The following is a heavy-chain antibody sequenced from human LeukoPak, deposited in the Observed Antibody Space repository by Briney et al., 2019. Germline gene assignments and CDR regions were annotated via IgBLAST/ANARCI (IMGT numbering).Heavy chain of an antibody. Sequence: SETLSLTCTVSGGSISSYYWSWIRQPAGKGLEWIGRIYTSGSTNYNPSLKSRVTMSVDTSKNQISLKLSSVTAADTAVYYCAREVGDYYDSSGYRTYYFDYWGQGTLVTVSS. CDR2: IYTSGST. V-gene: IGHV4-4*07. J-gene: IGHJ4*02. CDR1: GGSISSYY. D-gene: IGHD3-22*01. CDR3: AREVGDYYDSSGYRTYYFDY.